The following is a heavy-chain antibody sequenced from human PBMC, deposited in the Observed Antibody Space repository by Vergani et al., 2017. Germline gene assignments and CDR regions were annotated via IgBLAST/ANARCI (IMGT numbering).Heavy chain of an antibody. D-gene: IGHD1-26*01. CDR2: ISSSSSYI. J-gene: IGHJ3*02. CDR1: GFTFSSDS. Sequence: EVQLVESGGGLVKPGGSLRLSCAASGFTFSSDSMNWVRQAPGRGLEWVSSISSSSSYIYYAGSVKGRFTIAIDNAQTSLYLQMNSLRAEDTAVYYCARDGVGVGGAFDIWGQGTMVTVSS. CDR3: ARDGVGVGGAFDI. V-gene: IGHV3-21*01.